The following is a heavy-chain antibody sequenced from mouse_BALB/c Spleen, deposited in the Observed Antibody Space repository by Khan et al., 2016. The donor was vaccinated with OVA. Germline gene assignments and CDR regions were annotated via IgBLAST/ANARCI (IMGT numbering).Heavy chain of an antibody. V-gene: IGHV2-3*01. J-gene: IGHJ4*01. CDR1: GFSLTNYG. CDR3: AGFEASYYAMYY. D-gene: IGHD6-1*01. CDR2: IWGDGST. Sequence: QVQLKESGPGLVAPSQSLSITRTVSGFSLTNYGVNWVRQPPGKGLEWLGVIWGDGSTNYHSALISRLSITKDNSKSQVFLKLNSLQTDDTATYCCAGFEASYYAMYYWGQGTSVTVSS.